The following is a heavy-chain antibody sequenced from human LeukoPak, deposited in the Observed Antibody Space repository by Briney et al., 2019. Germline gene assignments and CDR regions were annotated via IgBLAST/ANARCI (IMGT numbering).Heavy chain of an antibody. Sequence: ASVKVSCKASGYTFTAYYMHWVRQAPGQGLEWMGWINPNSGGTNYAQKFQGRVTMTRDTSISTAYMELSRLRSDDTAVYYCATVSVVVPPAKYYMEVWGKGTTVTVSS. D-gene: IGHD2-2*01. CDR1: GYTFTAYY. J-gene: IGHJ6*03. CDR2: INPNSGGT. CDR3: ATVSVVVPPAKYYMEV. V-gene: IGHV1-2*02.